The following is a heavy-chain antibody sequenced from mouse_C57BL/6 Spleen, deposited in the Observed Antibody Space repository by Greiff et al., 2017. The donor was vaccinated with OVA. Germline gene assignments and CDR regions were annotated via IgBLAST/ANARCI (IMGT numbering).Heavy chain of an antibody. J-gene: IGHJ1*03. Sequence: EVQVVESGGGLVKPGGSLKLSCAASGFTFSSYAMSWVRQTPEKRLEWVATISDGGSYTYYPDNVKGRFTISRDNAKNNLYLQMSHLKSEDTAMYYCARGRDYYGSRGNWYFDVWGTGTTVTVSS. D-gene: IGHD1-1*01. V-gene: IGHV5-4*01. CDR2: ISDGGSYT. CDR1: GFTFSSYA. CDR3: ARGRDYYGSRGNWYFDV.